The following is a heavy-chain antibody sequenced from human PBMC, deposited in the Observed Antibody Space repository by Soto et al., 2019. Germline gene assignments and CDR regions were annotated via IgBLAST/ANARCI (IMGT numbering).Heavy chain of an antibody. Sequence: QVQLQESGPGLVKPSQTLSLTCTVSGDSISRGGYYWNWLRQHPRKGLEWIGYIYHSGSTIYNPSPKSRGPLSVDTSKNRLSLELSNVTAADTAVYYCARDGAGAYGLGWFDPWGQGILVTVSS. CDR2: IYHSGST. D-gene: IGHD2-21*01. V-gene: IGHV4-31*03. CDR3: ARDGAGAYGLGWFDP. CDR1: GDSISRGGYY. J-gene: IGHJ5*02.